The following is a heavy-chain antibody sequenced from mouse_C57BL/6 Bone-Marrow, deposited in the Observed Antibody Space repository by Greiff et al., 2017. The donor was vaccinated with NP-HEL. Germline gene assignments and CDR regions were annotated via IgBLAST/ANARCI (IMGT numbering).Heavy chain of an antibody. J-gene: IGHJ3*01. V-gene: IGHV5-17*01. CDR3: ARRIYSNYGGFAY. CDR1: GFTFSDYG. D-gene: IGHD2-5*01. Sequence: EVQVVESGGGLVKPGGSLKLSCAASGFTFSDYGMHWVRQAPEKGLEWVAYISSGSSTIYYADTVKGRFTISRDNAKNTLFLQMTSLRSEDTAMYYCARRIYSNYGGFAYWGQGTLVTVSA. CDR2: ISSGSSTI.